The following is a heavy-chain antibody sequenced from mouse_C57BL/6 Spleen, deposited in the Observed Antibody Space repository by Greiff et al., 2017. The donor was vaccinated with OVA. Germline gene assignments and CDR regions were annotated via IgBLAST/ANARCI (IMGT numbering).Heavy chain of an antibody. Sequence: QVQLQQPGAELVRPGSSVKLSCKASGYTFTSYWMHWVKQRPIQGLEWIGNIDPSDSETHYNQKFKDKATLTVDKSSSTAYMQLSSLTSEDSAVYYCASGGQLGRVDYWGQGTTLTVSS. CDR2: IDPSDSET. CDR3: ASGGQLGRVDY. CDR1: GYTFTSYW. D-gene: IGHD4-1*02. J-gene: IGHJ2*01. V-gene: IGHV1-52*01.